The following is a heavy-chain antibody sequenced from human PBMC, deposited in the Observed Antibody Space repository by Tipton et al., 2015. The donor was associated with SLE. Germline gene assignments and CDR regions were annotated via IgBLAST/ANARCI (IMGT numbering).Heavy chain of an antibody. CDR3: AKDFGSSSGYGYFQH. V-gene: IGHV3-23*01. CDR2: ISGSGGST. D-gene: IGHD6-13*01. Sequence: SLRLSCAASGFTFSSYAMSWVRQAPGKGLEWVSAISGSGGSTYYADSVKGRFTISRDNSKNTLYLQMNSLRPEDTAVYYCAKDFGSSSGYGYFQHWGQGTPVTVSS. J-gene: IGHJ1*01. CDR1: GFTFSSYA.